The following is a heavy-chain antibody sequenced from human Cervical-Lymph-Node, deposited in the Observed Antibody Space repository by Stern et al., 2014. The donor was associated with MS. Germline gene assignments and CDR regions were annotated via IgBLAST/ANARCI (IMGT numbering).Heavy chain of an antibody. CDR3: ARDLGGLKGRPELYYFDS. Sequence: VQLVESGADVKKPGASVRVSCKASGYTFTDYYVHWVRQAPGQGLEWMGWINPHSGGALSAQKFQGRVAMTRDTSMTTAYMDLIRLGSDDTAVYYCARDLGGLKGRPELYYFDSWGQGTLVTVSS. D-gene: IGHD3-16*01. J-gene: IGHJ4*02. V-gene: IGHV1-2*02. CDR1: GYTFTDYY. CDR2: INPHSGGA.